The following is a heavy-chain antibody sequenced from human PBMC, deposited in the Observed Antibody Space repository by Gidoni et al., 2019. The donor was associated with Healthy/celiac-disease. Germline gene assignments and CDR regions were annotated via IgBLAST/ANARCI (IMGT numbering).Heavy chain of an antibody. D-gene: IGHD6-19*01. CDR1: GFTFSSYS. V-gene: IGHV3-21*01. CDR2: ISSSSSYI. CDR3: ARAPPSSGWYSPPVQGWYFDL. J-gene: IGHJ2*01. Sequence: EVQLVESGGGLVKPGGSLRLSCAASGFTFSSYSMNWVRQAPGKGLEWVSSISSSSSYIYYADSVKGRFTISRDNAKNSLYLQMNSLRAEDTAVYYCARAPPSSGWYSPPVQGWYFDLWGRGTLVTVSS.